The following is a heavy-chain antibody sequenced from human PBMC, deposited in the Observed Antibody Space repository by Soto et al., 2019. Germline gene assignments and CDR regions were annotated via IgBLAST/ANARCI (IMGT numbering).Heavy chain of an antibody. J-gene: IGHJ4*02. CDR3: ARGRYGDY. CDR1: GYGFTTYG. D-gene: IGHD1-1*01. Sequence: QVHLVQSGAEVKKPGASVKVSCKGSGYGFTTYGITWVRQAPGQGLEWMAWISAHNGNTNYAQKLQGRVTVTGDTSTSTAYMELRSVRSDATAVYYCARGRYGDYWGQGALVTVSS. CDR2: ISAHNGNT. V-gene: IGHV1-18*01.